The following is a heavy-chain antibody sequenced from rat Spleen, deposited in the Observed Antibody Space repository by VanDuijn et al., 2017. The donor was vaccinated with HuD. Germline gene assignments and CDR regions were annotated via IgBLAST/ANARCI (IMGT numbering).Heavy chain of an antibody. D-gene: IGHD1-4*01. V-gene: IGHV5-62*01. CDR3: ARTAGWTPGGFAY. CDR2: ISSSSGT. Sequence: VQLVESGGGLVQPGKSLKLSCSASGFTFSSYGMHWIRQAPGKGLDWVAYISSSSGTVYADAVKGRFTISRDNAKNTLYLQLNSLKSEDTAIYYCARTAGWTPGGFAYWGQGTLVTVSS. CDR1: GFTFSSYG. J-gene: IGHJ3*01.